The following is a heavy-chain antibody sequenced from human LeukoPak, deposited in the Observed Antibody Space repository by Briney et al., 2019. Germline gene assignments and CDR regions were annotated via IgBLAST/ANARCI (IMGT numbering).Heavy chain of an antibody. CDR1: GDSINNEY. J-gene: IGHJ4*02. CDR3: ARHGEGGSDY. D-gene: IGHD3-16*01. Sequence: SETLSLTCSVSGDSINNEYWTWIRQPPGKGLEWIGYMYNSGSTKYNPSLKSRVTILPDTPKNQFSLKLSSVTAADTAVYFCARHGEGGSDYWGQGTLVTASS. CDR2: MYNSGST. V-gene: IGHV4-59*08.